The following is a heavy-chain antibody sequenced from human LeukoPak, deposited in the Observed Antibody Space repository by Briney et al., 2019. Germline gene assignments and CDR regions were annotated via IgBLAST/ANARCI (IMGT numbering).Heavy chain of an antibody. CDR2: INHSGST. CDR3: ARASPPGTTAARSYYGMDV. Sequence: SETLSLTCAVYGGSFSGYYWSRIRQPPGKGLEWIGEINHSGSTNYNPSLKSRVTISVDTSKNQFSLKLSSVTAADTAVYYCARASPPGTTAARSYYGMDVWGQGTTVTVSS. J-gene: IGHJ6*02. D-gene: IGHD2-2*01. CDR1: GGSFSGYY. V-gene: IGHV4-34*01.